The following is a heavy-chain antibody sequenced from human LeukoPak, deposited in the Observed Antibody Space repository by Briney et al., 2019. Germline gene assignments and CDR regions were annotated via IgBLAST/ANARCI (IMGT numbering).Heavy chain of an antibody. V-gene: IGHV1-69*02. D-gene: IGHD5-24*01. CDR2: FFSMLNIS. CDR3: ARAPTTSIKGFDF. Sequence: ASVKVSCKASGDTFSNYSINWVRQAPGQGREWMGRFFSMLNISNYAQRFQGRATFTADKSTSTAYMELSSLRSEDTALYYCARAPTTSIKGFDFWGQGTLVTVSS. CDR1: GDTFSNYS. J-gene: IGHJ4*02.